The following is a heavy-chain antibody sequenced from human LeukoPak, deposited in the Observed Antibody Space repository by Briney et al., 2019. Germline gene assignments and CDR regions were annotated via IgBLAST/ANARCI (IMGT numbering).Heavy chain of an antibody. CDR3: ARGVDFLAPADY. Sequence: SVKVSCKASGGTFSSYAISWVRQAPGQGLEWMGGIIPIFGTANYAQKFQGRVTITADESTSTAYMELSSLRSEDTAVYYCARGVDFLAPADYWGQGALVTVSS. V-gene: IGHV1-69*13. CDR2: IIPIFGTA. J-gene: IGHJ4*02. D-gene: IGHD3/OR15-3a*01. CDR1: GGTFSSYA.